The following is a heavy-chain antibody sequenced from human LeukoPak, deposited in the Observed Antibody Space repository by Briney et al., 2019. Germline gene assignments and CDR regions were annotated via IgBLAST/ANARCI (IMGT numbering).Heavy chain of an antibody. V-gene: IGHV4-34*01. D-gene: IGHD3-10*01. Sequence: PSETLSLTCAVYGGSFSGYYWSWIRQPPGKGLEWIGEINHSGSTNYNPSLKSRVTISVDTSKNQFSLKLSSVTAADTAVYYCARGPRHYGSRSYYNPQYFQHWGQGTLVTVSS. CDR3: ARGPRHYGSRSYYNPQYFQH. J-gene: IGHJ1*01. CDR2: INHSGST. CDR1: GGSFSGYY.